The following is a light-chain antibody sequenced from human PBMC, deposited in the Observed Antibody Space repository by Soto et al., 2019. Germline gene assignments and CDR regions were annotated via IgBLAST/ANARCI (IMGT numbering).Light chain of an antibody. CDR3: QHYGSSPMYT. J-gene: IGKJ2*01. V-gene: IGKV3-20*01. Sequence: EIVLTQSPGPLSLSPGEIATLSCRASQSVSSSYFAWYQQKPGQAPRLLIYGASGRATGIPDRFSVSGSGTDFTLTISRLEPEDVAVYYGQHYGSSPMYTFGQGTKLEIK. CDR1: QSVSSSY. CDR2: GAS.